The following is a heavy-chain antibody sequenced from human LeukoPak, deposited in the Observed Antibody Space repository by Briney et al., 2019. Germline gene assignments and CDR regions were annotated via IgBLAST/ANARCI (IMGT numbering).Heavy chain of an antibody. CDR1: GLTFSNYG. J-gene: IGHJ4*02. CDR3: ARTREQWQVLDY. CDR2: ISYEGSSQ. V-gene: IGHV3-30*03. Sequence: QTGGSLRLSCAASGLTFSNYGMHWVRQAPGKGLEWVAVISYEGSSQYYADSVKGRFAISRDNSKNMVYLQLNSLRAEDTAVYYCARTREQWQVLDYWGQGMLVTVSS. D-gene: IGHD6-19*01.